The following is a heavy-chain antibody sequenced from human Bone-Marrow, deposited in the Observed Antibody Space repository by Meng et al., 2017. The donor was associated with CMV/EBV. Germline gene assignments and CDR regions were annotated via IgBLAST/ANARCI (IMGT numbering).Heavy chain of an antibody. CDR3: VRRVSGSSFRDY. Sequence: WVRQAPGKGLEWLGNAYYGVTTYYNPSLKSRVTISLDTSKNQFSLKVDSVTAADTAVYYCVRRVSGSSFRDYWGQGTLVTVSS. CDR2: AYYGVTT. D-gene: IGHD3-10*01. V-gene: IGHV4-39*01. J-gene: IGHJ4*02.